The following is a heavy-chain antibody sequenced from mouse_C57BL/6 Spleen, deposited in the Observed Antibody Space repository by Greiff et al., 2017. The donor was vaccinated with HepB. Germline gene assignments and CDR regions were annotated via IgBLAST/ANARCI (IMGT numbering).Heavy chain of an antibody. J-gene: IGHJ4*01. D-gene: IGHD2-4*01. CDR3: ARGGYDYDVNYAMDY. V-gene: IGHV1-81*01. CDR2: IYPRSGNT. Sequence: VQLQQSGAELARPGASVKLSCKASGYTFTSYGISWVKQRTGQGLEWIGEIYPRSGNTYYNEKFKGKATLTADKSSSTAYMELRSLTSEDSEVYFCARGGYDYDVNYAMDYWGQGTSVTVSS. CDR1: GYTFTSYG.